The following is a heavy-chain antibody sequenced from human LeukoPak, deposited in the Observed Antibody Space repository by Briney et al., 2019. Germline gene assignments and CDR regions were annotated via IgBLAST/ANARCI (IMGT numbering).Heavy chain of an antibody. CDR3: ARNGGSYYYYYGMDV. CDR2: IYYSGST. CDR1: GGSISSYY. J-gene: IGHJ6*02. Sequence: ASETLSLTCTVSGGSISSYYWSWIRQPPGKGLEWIGYIYYSGSTNYNPSLKSRVTISVDTSKNQFSLKLSSVTAADTAVYYCARNGGSYYYYYGMDVWGQGTTVTVSS. V-gene: IGHV4-59*01. D-gene: IGHD1-26*01.